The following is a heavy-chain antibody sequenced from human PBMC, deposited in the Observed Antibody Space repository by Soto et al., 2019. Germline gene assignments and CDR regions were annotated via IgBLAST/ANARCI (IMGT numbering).Heavy chain of an antibody. CDR3: ARRHLAVAVSPWCDP. CDR2: IDSSGEK. CDR1: GLSITDSEMG. J-gene: IGHJ5*02. Sequence: QVTLKESGPVLVKPTETLTLRCTVSGLSITDSEMGVSWIRQPPGQPLEWLAHIDSSGEKSYRTFLKSRLAIYKDTSKCQIVLTMTNMAPADTATYYCARRHLAVAVSPWCDPWGQGIPVTVSS. D-gene: IGHD6-19*01. V-gene: IGHV2-26*01.